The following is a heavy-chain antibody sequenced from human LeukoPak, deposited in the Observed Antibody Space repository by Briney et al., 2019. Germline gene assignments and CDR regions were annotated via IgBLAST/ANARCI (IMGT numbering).Heavy chain of an antibody. J-gene: IGHJ5*02. Sequence: SETLSLTCAMHSESSGDDDWTWIRQPPGKGLEWIGEVSPGGSTRYNPSLRSRVTISLDTSRRRFSLRLSSVTAADTGVYYCARDGGTRLGFDPWGQGTLVTVSS. CDR1: SESSGDDD. CDR2: VSPGGST. CDR3: ARDGGTRLGFDP. D-gene: IGHD3-16*01. V-gene: IGHV4-34*01.